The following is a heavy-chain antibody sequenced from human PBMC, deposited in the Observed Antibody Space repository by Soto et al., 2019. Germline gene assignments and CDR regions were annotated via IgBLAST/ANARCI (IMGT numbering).Heavy chain of an antibody. V-gene: IGHV1-69*13. CDR1: GGTFSSYA. Sequence: SVKVSCKASGGTFSSYAISWVRQAPGQGLEWMGGIIPIFGTANYAQKFQGRVTITADESTSTAYMELSSLRSEDTAVYYCARDKRVERFGELSSYYYYGMDVWGQGTTVTVSS. J-gene: IGHJ6*02. CDR2: IIPIFGTA. CDR3: ARDKRVERFGELSSYYYYGMDV. D-gene: IGHD3-10*01.